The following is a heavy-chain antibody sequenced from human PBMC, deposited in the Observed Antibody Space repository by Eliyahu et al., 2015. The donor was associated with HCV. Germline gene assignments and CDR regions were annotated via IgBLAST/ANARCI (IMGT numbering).Heavy chain of an antibody. D-gene: IGHD6-19*01. J-gene: IGHJ3*02. CDR3: AKFRFAYSSGWYSAFDI. V-gene: IGHV3-23*01. Sequence: LEGVSAISGSGGSTYYADSVKGRFTISRDNSKNTLYLQMNSLRAEDTAVYYCAKFRFAYSSGWYSAFDIWGQGTMVTVSS. CDR2: ISGSGGST.